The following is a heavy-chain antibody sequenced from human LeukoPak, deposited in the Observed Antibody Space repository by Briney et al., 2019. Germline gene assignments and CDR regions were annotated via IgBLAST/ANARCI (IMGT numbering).Heavy chain of an antibody. J-gene: IGHJ4*02. CDR1: GVSIRNGNYY. CDR3: ARDNAGY. Sequence: SETLSLTCTVSGVSIRNGNYYWSWIRQPPGKGLEWIGNIYYSGSTYYNPSLKSRVTISVDTSKNQFSLKLSSVTAADTAVYYCARDNAGYWGQGTLVTVSS. CDR2: IYYSGST. V-gene: IGHV4-30-4*01.